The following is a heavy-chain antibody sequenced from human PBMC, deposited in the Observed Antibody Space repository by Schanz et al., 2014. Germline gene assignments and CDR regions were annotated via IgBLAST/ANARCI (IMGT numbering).Heavy chain of an antibody. J-gene: IGHJ4*02. V-gene: IGHV1-69*09. CDR2: ISPLLGVA. Sequence: QVQLVQSGAEVKKPGASVKVSCKASGYTFTGHHMHWVRQAPGQGPQWMGRISPLLGVANYAQEFQGRLTITADTSTSTAYMELSSLRSEDTAVYYCATCSGGTCHAKPVLDNWGQGTLVTVSS. CDR1: GYTFTGHH. CDR3: ATCSGGTCHAKPVLDN. D-gene: IGHD2-15*01.